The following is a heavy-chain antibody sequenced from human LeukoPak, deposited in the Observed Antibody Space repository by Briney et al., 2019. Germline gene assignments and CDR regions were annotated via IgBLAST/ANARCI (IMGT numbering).Heavy chain of an antibody. J-gene: IGHJ4*02. CDR2: ISGSGGNT. CDR3: ARQYGSGSYNDY. D-gene: IGHD3-10*01. Sequence: GGSLRLSCAASGFTFNNYAMNWVRQAPGKGLEWVSSISGSGGNTYYADSVKGRFTISRDNSKNTLYLQMNSLRAEDTAVYYCARQYGSGSYNDYWGQGTLVTVSS. CDR1: GFTFNNYA. V-gene: IGHV3-23*01.